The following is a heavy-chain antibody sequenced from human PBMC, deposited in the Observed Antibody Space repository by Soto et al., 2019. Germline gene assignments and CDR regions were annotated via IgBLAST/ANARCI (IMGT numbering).Heavy chain of an antibody. CDR1: GGSMSTYY. V-gene: IGHV4-59*01. D-gene: IGHD2-21*02. CDR2: SYYSGAT. J-gene: IGHJ6*02. CDR3: VGARRTPRRDCALDV. Sequence: PSETLSLTCIVSGGSMSTYYWSWIRQPPGKGLEWIGCSYYSGATNYNPSLKSRFTISLDTSRNQFSLNLRSVTAADTAVYYCVGARRTPRRDCALDVWGQGTTVT.